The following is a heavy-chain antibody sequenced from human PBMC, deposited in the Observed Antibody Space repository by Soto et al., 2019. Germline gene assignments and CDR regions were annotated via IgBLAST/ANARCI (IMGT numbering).Heavy chain of an antibody. CDR2: ISAYNGNT. Sequence: ASVKVACKASGYTFTSYGISWVRQAPGQGLEWMGWISAYNGNTNYAQKLQGRVTMTTDTSTSTAYMELRSLRSDDTAVYYCARGLSSGWYGLDYFDYWGQGTLVTVSS. V-gene: IGHV1-18*04. D-gene: IGHD6-19*01. CDR1: GYTFTSYG. J-gene: IGHJ4*02. CDR3: ARGLSSGWYGLDYFDY.